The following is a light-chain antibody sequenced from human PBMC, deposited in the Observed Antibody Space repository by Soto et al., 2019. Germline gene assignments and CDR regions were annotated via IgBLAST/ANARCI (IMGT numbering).Light chain of an antibody. CDR3: LHDYNYPLT. CDR2: AAS. Sequence: AIQMTQSPSSLSASVGDRVTITCRASQGIRNDLGWYQQKPGKAPKLLIYAASSLQSGVPSRFSGSGSGTDFTLTISSLQPEDFAAYYCLHDYNYPLTFGGGTKVEIK. J-gene: IGKJ4*01. CDR1: QGIRND. V-gene: IGKV1-6*01.